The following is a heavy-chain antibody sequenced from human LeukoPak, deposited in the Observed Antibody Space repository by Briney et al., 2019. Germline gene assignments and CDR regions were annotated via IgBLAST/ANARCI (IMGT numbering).Heavy chain of an antibody. CDR2: INPSGGST. CDR1: GYTFTSYY. J-gene: IGHJ5*02. Sequence: ASVKVSCKASGYTFTSYYMHWVRQAPGQGLEWMGIINPSGGSTSYAQKFQGRVTMTRDMSTSTAYMELSSLRSEDTAVYYCARDRRSRYCSSTRCYLGCFDPWGQGTLVTVSS. D-gene: IGHD2-2*01. CDR3: ARDRRSRYCSSTRCYLGCFDP. V-gene: IGHV1-46*01.